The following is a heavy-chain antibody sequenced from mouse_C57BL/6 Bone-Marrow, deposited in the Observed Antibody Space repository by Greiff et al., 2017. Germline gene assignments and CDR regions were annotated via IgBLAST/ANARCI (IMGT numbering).Heavy chain of an antibody. D-gene: IGHD1-1*01. J-gene: IGHJ2*01. Sequence: VKLMESGAELARPGASVKMSCKASGYTFTSYTMHWVKQRPGQGLEWIGYINPSSGYTKYNQKFKDKATLTADKSSSTAYMQLSSLTSEDSAVYYCARSYGSSFYYFDYWGQGTTLTVSS. CDR1: GYTFTSYT. V-gene: IGHV1-4*01. CDR2: INPSSGYT. CDR3: ARSYGSSFYYFDY.